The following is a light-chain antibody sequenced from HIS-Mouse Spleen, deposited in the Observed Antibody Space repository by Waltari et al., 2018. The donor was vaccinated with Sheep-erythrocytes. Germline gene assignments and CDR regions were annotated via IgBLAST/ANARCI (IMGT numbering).Light chain of an antibody. V-gene: IGLV2-14*03. CDR2: DVS. Sequence: QSALTQPASVSGSPGQSITISCTGTSSDVGGYNYVSCYQQHPGKAPKLMIYDVSNRPSGVSIRFSGSKSGNTASLTISGLQAEDEADYYCSSYTSSSTLDVFGTGTKVTVL. J-gene: IGLJ1*01. CDR1: SSDVGGYNY. CDR3: SSYTSSSTLDV.